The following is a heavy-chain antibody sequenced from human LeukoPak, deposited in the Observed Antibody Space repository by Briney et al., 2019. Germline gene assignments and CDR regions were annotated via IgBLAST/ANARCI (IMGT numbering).Heavy chain of an antibody. CDR1: GYTFTRYG. J-gene: IGHJ3*02. D-gene: IGHD2-21*02. Sequence: ASVKVSCKASGYTFTRYGIRWVRQAPGQGLEWMGWISAYNGNTNYAQKLQGRVTMTTDTSTSTAYMELRSLRSDDTAVYYCARWGAAHSTEIDAFDIWGQGTMVTVSS. V-gene: IGHV1-18*01. CDR3: ARWGAAHSTEIDAFDI. CDR2: ISAYNGNT.